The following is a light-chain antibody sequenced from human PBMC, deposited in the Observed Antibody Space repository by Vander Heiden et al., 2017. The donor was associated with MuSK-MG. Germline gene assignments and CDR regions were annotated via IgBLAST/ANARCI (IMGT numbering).Light chain of an antibody. J-gene: IGKJ2*01. CDR3: HYDCGSRMYT. CDR1: QTVTSPY. Sequence: EIFLTQSPGILSLSPGERATLSCRASQTVTSPYLAWYQQKPGQAPRLLIYGASSRATGIPDRFSGSGAGSDFTLTISRLEPEDIAVYYCHYDCGSRMYTFGQGTKLQI. V-gene: IGKV3-20*01. CDR2: GAS.